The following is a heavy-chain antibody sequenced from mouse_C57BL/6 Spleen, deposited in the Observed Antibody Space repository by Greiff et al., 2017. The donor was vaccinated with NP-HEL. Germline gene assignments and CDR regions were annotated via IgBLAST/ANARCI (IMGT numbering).Heavy chain of an antibody. J-gene: IGHJ4*01. CDR2: INPSNGGT. V-gene: IGHV1-53*01. CDR1: GYTFTSYW. CDR3: AGAQYEYPMDY. D-gene: IGHD5-1*01. Sequence: QVQLQQPGTELVKPGASVKLSCKASGYTFTSYWMHWVKQRPGQGLEWIGNINPSNGGTNYNEKFKSKATLTVDKSSSTAYMELSSLTSEDDAVYYCAGAQYEYPMDYWGQGTSLTVSS.